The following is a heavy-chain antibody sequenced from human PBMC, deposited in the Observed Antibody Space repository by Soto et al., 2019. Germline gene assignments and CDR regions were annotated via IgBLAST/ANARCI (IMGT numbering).Heavy chain of an antibody. D-gene: IGHD3-10*01. J-gene: IGHJ4*02. CDR1: GFTFTSYG. CDR3: ARVGSGTYYNGPLDY. Sequence: QVQLVESGGGVVQPGRSLRLSCAASGFTFTSYGMHWVRQAPGKGLEWVAIIWYDGSNKYYADSVKGRFTISRDDSKNTLYLQMNSLRAEDTAVYYCARVGSGTYYNGPLDYWGQGTLVTVSS. CDR2: IWYDGSNK. V-gene: IGHV3-33*01.